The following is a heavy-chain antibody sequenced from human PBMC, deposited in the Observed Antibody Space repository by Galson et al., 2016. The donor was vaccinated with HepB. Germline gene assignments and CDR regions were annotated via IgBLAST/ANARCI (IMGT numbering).Heavy chain of an antibody. D-gene: IGHD5-18*01. J-gene: IGHJ4*02. CDR2: VYYSGST. V-gene: IGHV4-31*03. CDR3: ARDNQYNYGHYFDY. Sequence: TLSLTCTVSGGSLSTGGYFWSWIRQHPGKGLEWIGNVYYSGSTKYNPSLKSRLTISVDTSKNQFSLKLNSVTAADTAVYFCARDNQYNYGHYFDYWGQGTLVTVSS. CDR1: GGSLSTGGYF.